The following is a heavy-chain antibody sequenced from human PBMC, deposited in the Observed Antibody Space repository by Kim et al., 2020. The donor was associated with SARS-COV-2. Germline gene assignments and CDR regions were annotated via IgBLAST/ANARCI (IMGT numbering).Heavy chain of an antibody. CDR3: MKGGWGWIWDH. D-gene: IGHD2-2*03. CDR2: IDGSDGTT. CDR1: GFTFTGYA. J-gene: IGHJ4*02. V-gene: IGHV3-23*01. Sequence: GGSLRLSCTTSGFTFTGYAMSWVRQAPGKGLEWVSSIDGSDGTTYYVDSVKGRFTISRDNSKNTLQMNSLRADDTAVYYCMKGGWGWIWDHWGQGTRVTV.